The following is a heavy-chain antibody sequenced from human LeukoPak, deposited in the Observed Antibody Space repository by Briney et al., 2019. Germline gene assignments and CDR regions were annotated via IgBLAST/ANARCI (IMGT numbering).Heavy chain of an antibody. CDR3: AGAEDDYVGKVGTWYFDL. Sequence: SVKVSCKASGGTFSSYAISWVRQAPGQGLDWMGRIIPILGIANYAQKFQGRVTITADKSTSTAFMELSTLRSEDTAVYYCAGAEDDYVGKVGTWYFDLWGRGTLVTVSS. J-gene: IGHJ2*01. D-gene: IGHD4-23*01. CDR2: IIPILGIA. CDR1: GGTFSSYA. V-gene: IGHV1-69*04.